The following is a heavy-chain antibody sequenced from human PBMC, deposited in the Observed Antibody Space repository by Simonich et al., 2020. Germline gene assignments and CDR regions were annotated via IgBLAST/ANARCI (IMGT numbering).Heavy chain of an antibody. Sequence: EVQLVESGGGLVKPGGSLRLSCAASGFTFSSYSMNWFRQAPGKGLELVSSISSSSNYINYADSVKGRFTISRDNAKNSLYLQMNSLRAEDTAVYYCARDVDTAMVFDYWGQGTLVTVSS. J-gene: IGHJ4*02. CDR1: GFTFSSYS. CDR2: ISSSSNYI. D-gene: IGHD5-18*01. V-gene: IGHV3-21*01. CDR3: ARDVDTAMVFDY.